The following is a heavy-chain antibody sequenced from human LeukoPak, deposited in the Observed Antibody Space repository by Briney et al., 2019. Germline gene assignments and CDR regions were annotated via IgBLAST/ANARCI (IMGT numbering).Heavy chain of an antibody. D-gene: IGHD5-12*01. J-gene: IGHJ4*02. CDR1: GFTFSSYG. Sequence: GGSLRLSCAASGFTFSSYGMNWVRQAPGKGLEWVSSIGSSSSYIYYADSVKGRFTISRDNAKNSLYLQMNSLRAEDTAVYYCARARSSRDGYIIWGQGTLVTVSS. CDR3: ARARSSRDGYII. V-gene: IGHV3-21*01. CDR2: IGSSSSYI.